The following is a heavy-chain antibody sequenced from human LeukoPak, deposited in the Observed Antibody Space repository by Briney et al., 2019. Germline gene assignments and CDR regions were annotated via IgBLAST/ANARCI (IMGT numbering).Heavy chain of an antibody. J-gene: IGHJ4*02. CDR1: GFTFDDYA. V-gene: IGHV3-9*01. CDR3: AKDPTNNYGSGSYGFDY. CDR2: ISWNSGSI. Sequence: GGSLRLSCAASGFTFDDYAMHWVRQAPGKGLEWVSGISWNSGSIGYADSVRGRFTISRDNAKNSLYLQMNSLRAEDTALYYCAKDPTNNYGSGSYGFDYWGQGTLVTVSS. D-gene: IGHD3-10*01.